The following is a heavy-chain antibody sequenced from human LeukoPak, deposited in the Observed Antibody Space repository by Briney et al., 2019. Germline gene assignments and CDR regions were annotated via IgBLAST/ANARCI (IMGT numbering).Heavy chain of an antibody. CDR2: INDNGAGT. D-gene: IGHD6-19*01. Sequence: GGSLRLSCAASGFTFSSYAMSWVRQAPGKGLKWVSTINDNGAGTYYADSVKGRSTISRDNSYNTVSLQMNSLRDEDTAVYCCARNAFKSSGWYCEPWGQGTLVTVSS. V-gene: IGHV3-23*01. CDR3: ARNAFKSSGWYCEP. J-gene: IGHJ5*02. CDR1: GFTFSSYA.